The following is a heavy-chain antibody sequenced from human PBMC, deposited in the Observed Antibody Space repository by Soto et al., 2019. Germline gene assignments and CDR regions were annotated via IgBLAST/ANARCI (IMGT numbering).Heavy chain of an antibody. Sequence: GGSLRLSYAASGFTFSSYAMSWVRQAPGKGLEWVSAISGSGGSTYYADSVKGRFTISRDNSKNTLYLQMNSLRAEDTAVYYCAKDQWDYYGSGSYRRWAYYFDYWGQGTPVTVSS. CDR3: AKDQWDYYGSGSYRRWAYYFDY. D-gene: IGHD3-10*01. J-gene: IGHJ4*02. CDR1: GFTFSSYA. CDR2: ISGSGGST. V-gene: IGHV3-23*01.